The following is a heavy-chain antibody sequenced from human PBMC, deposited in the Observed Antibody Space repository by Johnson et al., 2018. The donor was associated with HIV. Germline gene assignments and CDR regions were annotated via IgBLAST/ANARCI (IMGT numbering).Heavy chain of an antibody. CDR2: IKQDGGEK. D-gene: IGHD3-22*01. Sequence: MLLVESGGGLVQPGGSLRLSCAASGFTFSSYWMSWVRQAPGKGLEWVPGKGLEWVANIKQDGGEKYYVDSVKGRFTISRDNAKNSLYLQMNSLSAEDTAVYYGARGMSSGPGAGGDAFDIWGQGTMVTVSS. V-gene: IGHV3-7*01. CDR3: ARGMSSGPGAGGDAFDI. J-gene: IGHJ3*02. CDR1: GFTFSSYW.